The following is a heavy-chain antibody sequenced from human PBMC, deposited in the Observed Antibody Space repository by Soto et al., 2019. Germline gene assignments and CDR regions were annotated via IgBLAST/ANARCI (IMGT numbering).Heavy chain of an antibody. V-gene: IGHV4-38-2*02. CDR2: IYHSGST. CDR3: ARDSSGWYGGYYFDY. CDR1: GYSISSGYY. Sequence: SETLSLTCAVSGYSISSGYYWGWIRQPPGKGLEWVGSIYHSGSTYYNPSLKSRVTISVDTSKNQFSLKLSSVTAADTAVYYCARDSSGWYGGYYFDYWGQGTLVTVSS. D-gene: IGHD6-19*01. J-gene: IGHJ4*02.